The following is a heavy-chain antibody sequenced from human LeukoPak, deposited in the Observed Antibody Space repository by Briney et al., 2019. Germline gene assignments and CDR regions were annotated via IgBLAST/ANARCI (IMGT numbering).Heavy chain of an antibody. Sequence: GGSLRLSCAASGFTFSSYAMSWVRQAPGKGLEWVAGISGRDGSTYYADSLKGRFTISRDNAKNSLYLQMNSLRAEDTAVYYCARADEDYGDYVWSAFDIWGQGTMVTVSS. CDR2: ISGRDGST. CDR3: ARADEDYGDYVWSAFDI. J-gene: IGHJ3*02. D-gene: IGHD4-17*01. V-gene: IGHV3-23*01. CDR1: GFTFSSYA.